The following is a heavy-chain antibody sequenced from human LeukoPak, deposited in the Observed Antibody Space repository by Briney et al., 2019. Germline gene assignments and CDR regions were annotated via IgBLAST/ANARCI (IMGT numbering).Heavy chain of an antibody. V-gene: IGHV1-18*01. Sequence: ASVKVSCKASGYTFTSHGISWVRQAPGQGLEWMGWISTYNGNTNYAQKLQGRVSMTTDTSTSTAYMDLRSLRSDDTAVYYCARDIAWGSGSYEHTEDWFDPWGQGTLVTVSS. CDR3: ARDIAWGSGSYEHTEDWFDP. D-gene: IGHD3-10*01. CDR2: ISTYNGNT. J-gene: IGHJ5*02. CDR1: GYTFTSHG.